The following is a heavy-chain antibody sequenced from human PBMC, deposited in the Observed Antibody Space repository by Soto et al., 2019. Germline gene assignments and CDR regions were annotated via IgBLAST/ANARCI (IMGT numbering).Heavy chain of an antibody. CDR3: SGDPPYDCWSRSDDGYYYYYMDV. D-gene: IGHD3-3*01. J-gene: IGHJ6*03. CDR2: IIPILGIA. CDR1: GGTFSSYT. Sequence: QVQLVQSGAEVKKPGSSVKVSCKASGGTFSSYTISWVRQAPGQGLEWMGRIIPILGIANYAQKFQGRVTMTADKSTSTAYMELRSLRSEDTAVYYYSGDPPYDCWSRSDDGYYYYYMDVWGKGTTVTVSS. V-gene: IGHV1-69*08.